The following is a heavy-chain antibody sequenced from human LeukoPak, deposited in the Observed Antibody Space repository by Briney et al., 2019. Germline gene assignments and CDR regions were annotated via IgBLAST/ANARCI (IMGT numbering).Heavy chain of an antibody. Sequence: PGGSLRLSCAASGFTFNSYEVNWVRQAPGKGLEWVSYIRSSATTIYYADSVKGRFTISRDNAKNSLYLQMNSLRADDTAVYYCARTSTYGGFDPWGQGTLVTVSS. CDR1: GFTFNSYE. V-gene: IGHV3-48*03. CDR3: ARTSTYGGFDP. CDR2: IRSSATTI. J-gene: IGHJ5*02. D-gene: IGHD3-10*01.